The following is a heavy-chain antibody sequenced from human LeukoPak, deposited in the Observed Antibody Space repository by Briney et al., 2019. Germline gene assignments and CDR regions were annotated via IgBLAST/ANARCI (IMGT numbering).Heavy chain of an antibody. CDR2: ISSSSSYI. D-gene: IGHD3-22*01. CDR1: GFTFSSYS. J-gene: IGHJ4*02. Sequence: GGSLRLSCAASGFTFSSYSMNWVRQAPGKGLEWVSSISSSSSYIYYADSVKGRFTISRDNAKNSLYLQMNSLRAEDTAVYYCARARDYYDSSGYSGYWGQGTLVTVSS. CDR3: ARARDYYDSSGYSGY. V-gene: IGHV3-21*01.